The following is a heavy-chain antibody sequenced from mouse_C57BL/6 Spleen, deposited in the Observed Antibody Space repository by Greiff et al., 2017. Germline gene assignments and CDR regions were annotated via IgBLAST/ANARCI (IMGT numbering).Heavy chain of an antibody. CDR3: AREGTGYFDV. J-gene: IGHJ1*03. V-gene: IGHV1-19*01. CDR1: GYTFTDYY. CDR2: INPYNGGT. Sequence: EVQLQQPGPVLVKPGASVKMSCKASGYTFTDYYMNWVKQSHGKSLEWIGVINPYNGGTSYNQKFKGKATLTVDKSSSTAYMELNSLTSEDSAVYYCAREGTGYFDVWGTGTTVTVSS.